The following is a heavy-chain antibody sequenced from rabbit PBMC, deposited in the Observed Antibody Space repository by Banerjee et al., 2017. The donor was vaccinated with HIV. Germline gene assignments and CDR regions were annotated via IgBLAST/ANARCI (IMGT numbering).Heavy chain of an antibody. V-gene: IGHV1S45*01. Sequence: EESGGDLVKPEGSLTLTCTASGFSFSSNYWICWVRQAPGKGLEWIGCIATISASTWYANWARGRFTISKTSSTTVALQMTSLTGADTAPYFCARDDHDSNYWGFYFNLWGQGTLVTVS. D-gene: IGHD8-1*01. CDR3: ARDDHDSNYWGFYFNL. CDR2: IATISAST. J-gene: IGHJ4*01. CDR1: GFSFSSNYW.